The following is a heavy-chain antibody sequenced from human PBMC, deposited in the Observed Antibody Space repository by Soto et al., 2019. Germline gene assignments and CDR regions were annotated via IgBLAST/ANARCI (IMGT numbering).Heavy chain of an antibody. CDR2: VNEDGTEK. Sequence: EVQMVESGGGLVQPGGSLRLYCAASGFSFSTYWMYWVRQAPGKGLEWVANVNEDGTEKNYVDSVKGRFTISRDNAKNSLYLQMNSLRAEDTAVYYCSHMWVWGQGTLVIVSS. D-gene: IGHD1-26*01. V-gene: IGHV3-7*01. CDR1: GFSFSTYW. J-gene: IGHJ4*02. CDR3: SHMWV.